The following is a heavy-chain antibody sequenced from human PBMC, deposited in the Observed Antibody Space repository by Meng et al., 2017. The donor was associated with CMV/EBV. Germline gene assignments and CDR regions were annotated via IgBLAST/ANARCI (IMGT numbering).Heavy chain of an antibody. D-gene: IGHD6-13*01. V-gene: IGHV4-38-2*02. CDR1: GYSISSGYY. CDR2: IYHSGST. Sequence: GSLRHSCTVSGYSISSGYYWGWIRQPPGKGLEWIGSIYHSGSTYYNPSLKSRVTISVDTSKNQFSLKLSSVTAADTAVYYCARVATGYSSSWAYGGMDVWGQGTTVTVSS. CDR3: ARVATGYSSSWAYGGMDV. J-gene: IGHJ6*02.